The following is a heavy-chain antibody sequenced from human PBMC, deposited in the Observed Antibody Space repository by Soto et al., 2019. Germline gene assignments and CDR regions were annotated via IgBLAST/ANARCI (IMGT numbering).Heavy chain of an antibody. Sequence: QSQTLSLTCAISGDSVSSNSAAWNWIRQSPSRGLEWLGRTYYRSKWYNDYAVSVKSRITINPDTSKNQFSLQLNSVTPEDTAVYYCARGRYSSGPGNYYYYGMDVWGQGTTVTVSS. CDR2: TYYRSKWYN. CDR1: GDSVSSNSAA. J-gene: IGHJ6*02. CDR3: ARGRYSSGPGNYYYYGMDV. D-gene: IGHD6-19*01. V-gene: IGHV6-1*01.